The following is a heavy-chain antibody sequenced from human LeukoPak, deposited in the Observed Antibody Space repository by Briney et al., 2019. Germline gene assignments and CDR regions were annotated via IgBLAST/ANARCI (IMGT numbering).Heavy chain of an antibody. CDR3: AKLGGVGYGDSNDS. D-gene: IGHD4-17*01. Sequence: SGTLSLTCAVSGDSISISGCWTWVRQPPGKGLEWIGEIYLSGATNYNPSLKSRVTISLDKSKSQFSLKLSSLTAADTAVYYCAKLGGVGYGDSNDSWGQGTLVTVSP. CDR1: GDSISISGC. CDR2: IYLSGAT. V-gene: IGHV4-4*02. J-gene: IGHJ4*02.